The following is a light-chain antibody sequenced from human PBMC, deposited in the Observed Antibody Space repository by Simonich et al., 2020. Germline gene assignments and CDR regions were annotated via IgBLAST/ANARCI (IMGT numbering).Light chain of an antibody. CDR2: EVS. V-gene: IGKV2D-29*02. CDR1: QSLLHSDGKTY. CDR3: MQSIQLPIT. Sequence: DIVMTQTPLSLSVTPGQPASISCKSSQSLLHSDGKTYLYWYLQKPGQSPQLLTYEVSNRFSGVPDRFSGSGSGTDFTLKISRVEAEDVGVYYCMQSIQLPITFCQGTRLEIK. J-gene: IGKJ5*01.